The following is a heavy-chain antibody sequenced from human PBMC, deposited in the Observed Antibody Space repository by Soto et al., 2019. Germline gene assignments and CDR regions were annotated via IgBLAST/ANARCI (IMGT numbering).Heavy chain of an antibody. CDR1: GGSISSYY. D-gene: IGHD3-22*01. J-gene: IGHJ4*02. CDR2: IFTSGYT. Sequence: SETLSLTCTVSGGSISSYYWNWIRQPAGKGLEWIGRIFTSGYTKYNPSLKSRVTMSVDTSQNQFSLKLNSVTAADTAVYYCARAPGGYYYFDSWGQGSLVTVSS. V-gene: IGHV4-4*07. CDR3: ARAPGGYYYFDS.